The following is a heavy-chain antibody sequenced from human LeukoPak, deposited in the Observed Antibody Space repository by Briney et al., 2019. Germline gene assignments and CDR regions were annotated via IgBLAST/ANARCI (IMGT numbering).Heavy chain of an antibody. V-gene: IGHV3-21*01. CDR1: GFTFSSYS. CDR3: AKDYGYCSSTSCYGLNWFDP. J-gene: IGHJ5*02. Sequence: GGSLRLSCAASGFTFSSYSMIWVRQTPGKGLEWVSSIAGGGGYIYYADSVKGRFTISRDNAKNSLYLQMNSLRAEDTAVYYCAKDYGYCSSTSCYGLNWFDPWGQGTLVTVSS. D-gene: IGHD2-2*03. CDR2: IAGGGGYI.